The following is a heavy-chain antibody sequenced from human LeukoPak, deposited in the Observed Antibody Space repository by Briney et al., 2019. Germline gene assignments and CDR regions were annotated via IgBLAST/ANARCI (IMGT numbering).Heavy chain of an antibody. J-gene: IGHJ6*02. CDR2: IIPIFGTA. V-gene: IGHV1-69*01. CDR1: GFTFSSYT. CDR3: ARGRYSSSINSMDV. D-gene: IGHD6-6*01. Sequence: GGSLRLSCAASGFTFSSYTISWVRQAPGQGLEWMGGIIPIFGTANYAQKFQGRVTITADESTSTAYMELSSLRSEDTAVYYCARGRYSSSINSMDVWGQGTTVTVSS.